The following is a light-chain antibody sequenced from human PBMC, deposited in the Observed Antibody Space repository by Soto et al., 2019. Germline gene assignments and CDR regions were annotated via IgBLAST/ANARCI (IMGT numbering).Light chain of an antibody. J-gene: IGLJ1*01. Sequence: LKKPASGNRVARGVRRITRNRTNRDVGGYNYVSWYQQHPGKAPKLMIYEVSKRPSGVPDRFSGSKSGNTASLTVSGLQAEDEAEYYCSSYAGSNNAYVFGTGTKVTVL. CDR2: EVS. V-gene: IGLV2-8*02. CDR3: SSYAGSNNAYV. CDR1: NRDVGGYNY.